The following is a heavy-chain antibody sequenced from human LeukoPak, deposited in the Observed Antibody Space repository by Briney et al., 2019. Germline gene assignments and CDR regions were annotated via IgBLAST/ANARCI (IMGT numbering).Heavy chain of an antibody. D-gene: IGHD6-13*01. Sequence: GGSLRLSCAASGFTFDDYTMHWVRQAPGKGLEWVSLISWDGGSTYYADSVKGRFTISRDNSKNSLYLQMNSLRAEDTAVYYCARALGIAAAAASGYWGQGTLVTVSS. V-gene: IGHV3-43*01. J-gene: IGHJ4*02. CDR1: GFTFDDYT. CDR2: ISWDGGST. CDR3: ARALGIAAAAASGY.